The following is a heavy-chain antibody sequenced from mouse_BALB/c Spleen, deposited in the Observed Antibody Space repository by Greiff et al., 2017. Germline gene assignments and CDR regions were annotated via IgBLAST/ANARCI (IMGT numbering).Heavy chain of an antibody. J-gene: IGHJ4*01. CDR2: ISSGSSTI. Sequence: EVKLMESGGGLVQPGGSRKLSCAASGFTFSSFGMHWVRQAPEKGLEWVAYISSGSSTIYYADTVKGRFTISRDNPKNTLFLQMTSLRSEDTAMYYCARSGLRRAMDYWGQGTSVTVSS. V-gene: IGHV5-17*02. D-gene: IGHD2-4*01. CDR1: GFTFSSFG. CDR3: ARSGLRRAMDY.